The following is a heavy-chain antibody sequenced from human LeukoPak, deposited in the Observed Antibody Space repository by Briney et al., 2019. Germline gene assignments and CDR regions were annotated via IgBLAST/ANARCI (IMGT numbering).Heavy chain of an antibody. CDR2: IYTSGST. CDR3: ARGTDSSSWYLNWFDP. V-gene: IGHV4-61*02. CDR1: GGSISTTTYY. Sequence: PSETLSLTCTVSGGSISTTTYYWSWIRQPAGKGLEWIGRIYTSGSTNYNPSLKSRVTMSVDTSKNQFSLKLSSVTAADTAVYYCARGTDSSSWYLNWFDPWGQGTLVTVSS. J-gene: IGHJ5*02. D-gene: IGHD6-13*01.